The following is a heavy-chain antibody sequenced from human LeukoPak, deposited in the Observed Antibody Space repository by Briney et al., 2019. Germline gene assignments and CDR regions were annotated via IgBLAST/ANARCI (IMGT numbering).Heavy chain of an antibody. Sequence: SVKVSCKASGGTFSSYAISWVRQAPGQGLEWMGGIIPIFGTANYAQKFQGRVTITADESTSTAYMELSSLRSEDTAVYYCARDDVAVLGAFDIWGQGTMVTVSS. CDR2: IIPIFGTA. V-gene: IGHV1-69*13. D-gene: IGHD5-12*01. J-gene: IGHJ3*02. CDR3: ARDDVAVLGAFDI. CDR1: GGTFSSYA.